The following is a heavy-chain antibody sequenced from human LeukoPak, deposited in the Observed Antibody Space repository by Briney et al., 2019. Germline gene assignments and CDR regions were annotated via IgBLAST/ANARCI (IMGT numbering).Heavy chain of an antibody. CDR1: GFTVSSNY. J-gene: IGHJ4*02. D-gene: IGHD3-22*01. CDR3: RYYDSSGYLNRYYFDY. CDR2: IYSGGST. V-gene: IGHV3-66*01. Sequence: GGSLRLSCAASGFTVSSNYMSWVRQAPGKGLEWVSVIYSGGSTYYADSVKGRFTISRDNSKNTLYLQMNSLRAEDTAVYYYRYYDSSGYLNRYYFDYWGQGTLVTVSS.